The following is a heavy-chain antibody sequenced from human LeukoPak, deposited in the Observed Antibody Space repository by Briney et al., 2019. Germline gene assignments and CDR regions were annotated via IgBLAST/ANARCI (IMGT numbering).Heavy chain of an antibody. D-gene: IGHD3-22*01. V-gene: IGHV1-18*01. CDR3: ARGRYYYDSSGFDP. J-gene: IGHJ5*02. CDR2: ISAYNGNT. Sequence: ASVKVSCKASGYTFTSYGISWVRQAPGQGLEWMGWISAYNGNTNYAQKLQGRVTMTTDTSTSTAYMELRSLRSDDTPVYYCARGRYYYDSSGFDPWGQGTLVTVSS. CDR1: GYTFTSYG.